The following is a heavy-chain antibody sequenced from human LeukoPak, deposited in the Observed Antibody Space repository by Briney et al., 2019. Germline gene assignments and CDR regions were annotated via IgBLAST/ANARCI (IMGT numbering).Heavy chain of an antibody. J-gene: IGHJ6*02. CDR2: IWYDGSNK. D-gene: IGHD5-12*01. Sequence: GGSLRLSCAASGFTFSSYGMHWVRQAPGKGLEWVAVIWYDGSNKYYADSVKGRFTISRDNSKNTLYLQMNSLRAEDTAVYYCAGGAAWLHDYYYGMDVWGQGTTVTVSS. CDR1: GFTFSSYG. V-gene: IGHV3-33*01. CDR3: AGGAAWLHDYYYGMDV.